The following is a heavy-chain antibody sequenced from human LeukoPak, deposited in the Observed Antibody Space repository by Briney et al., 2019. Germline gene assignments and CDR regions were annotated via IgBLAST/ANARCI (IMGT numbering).Heavy chain of an antibody. CDR1: GGSISSSSYY. CDR3: ANPKGVPAATEYFQH. V-gene: IGHV4-39*01. Sequence: SETLSLTCTVSGGSISSSSYYWGWIRQPPGKGLEWIGSIYYSGSTYYNPSLKSRVTISVDTSKNQFSLKLSSVTAADTAVYYCANPKGVPAATEYFQHWGQGTLVTVSS. J-gene: IGHJ1*01. CDR2: IYYSGST. D-gene: IGHD2-2*01.